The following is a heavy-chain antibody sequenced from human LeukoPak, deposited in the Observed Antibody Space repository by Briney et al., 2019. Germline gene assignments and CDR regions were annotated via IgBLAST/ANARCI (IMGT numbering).Heavy chain of an antibody. Sequence: SGTLSLTCAVSGVSISSSIWWSWVRQTPGKGLEWIGGIYHSGSTNYNPSLRSRITISVDKSKNQFSLNLKSVTAADTAVYYCARGWVVGATLHYYFDYWGQGSLVTVSS. CDR2: IYHSGST. CDR3: ARGWVVGATLHYYFDY. CDR1: GVSISSSIW. J-gene: IGHJ4*02. D-gene: IGHD1-26*01. V-gene: IGHV4-4*02.